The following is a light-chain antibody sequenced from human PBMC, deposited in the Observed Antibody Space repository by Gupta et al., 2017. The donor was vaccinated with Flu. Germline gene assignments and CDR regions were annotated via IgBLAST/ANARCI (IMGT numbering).Light chain of an antibody. Sequence: SSGVPATISYKVSLTVRPNSGIQNDLAWYQQKPGQPPKRLIYAASTRETGVPDRFSGSGSGTDFTLTISSLQAEDVAVYYCQQHNSTPLTFGGGTKVEIK. CDR2: AAS. V-gene: IGKV4-1*01. CDR3: QQHNSTPLT. CDR1: LTVRPNSGIQND. J-gene: IGKJ4*01.